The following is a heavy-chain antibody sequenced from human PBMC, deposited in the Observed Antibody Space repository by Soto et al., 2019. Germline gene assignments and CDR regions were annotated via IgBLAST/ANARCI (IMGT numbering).Heavy chain of an antibody. D-gene: IGHD6-6*01. CDR1: GFTFSSYG. CDR3: AKDSGYSSSSGDY. CDR2: ISYDGSNK. J-gene: IGHJ4*02. Sequence: GGSLRLSCAASGFTFSSYGMHWVRQAPGKGLEWVAVISYDGSNKYYADSVKGRFTISRDNSKNTLYLQMNSLRAEDTAVYYCAKDSGYSSSSGDYWGQGTLVTVSS. V-gene: IGHV3-30*18.